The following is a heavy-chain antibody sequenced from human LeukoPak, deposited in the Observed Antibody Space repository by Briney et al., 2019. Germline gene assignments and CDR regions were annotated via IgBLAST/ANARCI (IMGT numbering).Heavy chain of an antibody. J-gene: IGHJ4*02. D-gene: IGHD5-24*01. V-gene: IGHV1-2*02. Sequence: GASVTVSSTASGHTFSYYYIHWVRQAPGQGLEWMGWIHPNSGGTNYLQKFHGRVTMTRDTSISAAYMDLANLRSDDTAVYYCASTSHRDGYNEPYYFDYWGQGTLVSVSS. CDR2: IHPNSGGT. CDR1: GHTFSYYY. CDR3: ASTSHRDGYNEPYYFDY.